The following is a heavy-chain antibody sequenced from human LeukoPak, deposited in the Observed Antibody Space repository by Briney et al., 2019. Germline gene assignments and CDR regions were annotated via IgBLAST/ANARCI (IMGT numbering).Heavy chain of an antibody. J-gene: IGHJ5*02. V-gene: IGHV4-39*01. Sequence: KPSETLSLTCTVHGGSISSSSYYWGWIRQPPGKGMEGLGMIYYSGSTYYNPPLKSRVTISVGTSKNQFSLKLSSVTAADTAVYYCARHRMTESFDPWGQGTLVTVSS. CDR3: ARHRMTESFDP. CDR1: GGSISSSSYY. CDR2: IYYSGST.